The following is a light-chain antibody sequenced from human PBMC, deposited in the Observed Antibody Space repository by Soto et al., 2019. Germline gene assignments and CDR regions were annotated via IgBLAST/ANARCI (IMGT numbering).Light chain of an antibody. J-gene: IGKJ2*01. V-gene: IGKV3-20*01. CDR3: QQYGSSPYT. Sequence: EIVLTQSPGTLSLSPGGRATLSCRASQSVGSGFLAWYQQKPGQAPRLLMYGASSRATGIPDRFSGTGSGTDFTLTISRLEPEDFAVYYCQQYGSSPYTFGLGTKLEIK. CDR1: QSVGSGF. CDR2: GAS.